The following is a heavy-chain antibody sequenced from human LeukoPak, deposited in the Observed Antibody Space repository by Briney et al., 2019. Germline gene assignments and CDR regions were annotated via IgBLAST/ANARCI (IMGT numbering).Heavy chain of an antibody. CDR1: GFTFGSYG. Sequence: GGSLRLSCAASGFTFGSYGMHWVRQAPGKGLEWVAFIRSDGSNVYYTDSVKGRFSISRDSSCNTLYLQMNSLRAEDTAVYYCAKDVVGDYWQRSGYYSRFDSWGQGTLVTVSS. CDR3: AKDVVGDYWQRSGYYSRFDS. V-gene: IGHV3-30*02. CDR2: IRSDGSNV. J-gene: IGHJ4*02. D-gene: IGHD3-3*01.